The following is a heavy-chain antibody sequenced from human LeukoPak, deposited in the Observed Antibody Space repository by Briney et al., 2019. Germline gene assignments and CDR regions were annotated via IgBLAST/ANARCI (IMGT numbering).Heavy chain of an antibody. CDR2: IYHSGST. Sequence: SGTLSLTCAVSGGSISSSNWWSWVRQPPGKGLEWIGEIYHSGSTNYNPSLKSRVTISVDKSKNQFSLKLSSVTAADTAVYYCARLYEARGGPVIGASNYYYYYMDVWGKGTTVTVSS. CDR3: ARLYEARGGPVIGASNYYYYYMDV. CDR1: GGSISSSNW. V-gene: IGHV4-4*02. D-gene: IGHD5/OR15-5a*01. J-gene: IGHJ6*03.